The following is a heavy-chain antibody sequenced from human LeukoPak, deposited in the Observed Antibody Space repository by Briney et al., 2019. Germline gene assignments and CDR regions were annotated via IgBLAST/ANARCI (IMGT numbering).Heavy chain of an antibody. D-gene: IGHD5-18*01. J-gene: IGHJ4*02. CDR3: ARDPTSRGYSY. CDR1: GFTFSSYE. CDR2: ISSSGSTI. Sequence: PGGSLSLSCAASGFTFSSYEMNWVRQAPGKGLEWVSYISSSGSTIYYADSVKGRFTISRDNAKNSLYLQMNSLRAEDTAVYYCARDPTSRGYSYWGQGTLVTVSS. V-gene: IGHV3-48*03.